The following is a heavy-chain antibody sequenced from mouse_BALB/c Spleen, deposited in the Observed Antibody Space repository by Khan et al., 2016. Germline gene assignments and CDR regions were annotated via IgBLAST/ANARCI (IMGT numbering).Heavy chain of an antibody. Sequence: EVKLLESGGGLVQPGGSLKLSCAASGFDFSRYWMSWVRQAPGKGLEWIGEINPDSSTINYTPSLKDKFIISRDNAKNTLYLQMSKVRSEDTALYYGTRRYYYGTSDYWGQGTTLTVSS. CDR1: GFDFSRYW. CDR3: TRRYYYGTSDY. J-gene: IGHJ2*01. D-gene: IGHD1-1*01. CDR2: INPDSSTI. V-gene: IGHV4-1*02.